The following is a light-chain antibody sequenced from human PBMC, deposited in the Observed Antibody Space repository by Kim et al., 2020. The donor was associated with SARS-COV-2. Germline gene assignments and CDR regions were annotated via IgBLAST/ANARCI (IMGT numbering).Light chain of an antibody. CDR1: QGIDNY. Sequence: DIQMTQSPPSLSASVGDRVTITCRASQGIDNYLAWYQQKPGKVPTLLIYGASTLQPGVPSRFSGSASGTDFTLTISSLQPEDVATYYCQKYNSGPYTFGQGTKLEIK. CDR3: QKYNSGPYT. CDR2: GAS. J-gene: IGKJ2*01. V-gene: IGKV1-27*01.